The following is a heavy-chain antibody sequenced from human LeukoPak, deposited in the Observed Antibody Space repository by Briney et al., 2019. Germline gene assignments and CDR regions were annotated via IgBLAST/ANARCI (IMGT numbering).Heavy chain of an antibody. CDR2: IYYSGST. Sequence: SETLSLTCAASGASISSSSYYWGWIRQPPGKGLEWIASIYYSGSTSYNPSLKSRVTISVDTSKNQFSLNLRFVTAADMAVYYCATSTGSSNLGNWGQGTLVTVSS. V-gene: IGHV4-39*01. J-gene: IGHJ4*02. D-gene: IGHD6-13*01. CDR3: ATSTGSSNLGN. CDR1: GASISSSSYY.